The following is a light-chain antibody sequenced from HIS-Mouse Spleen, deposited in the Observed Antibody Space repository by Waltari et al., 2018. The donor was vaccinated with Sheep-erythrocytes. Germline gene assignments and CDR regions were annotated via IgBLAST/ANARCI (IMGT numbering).Light chain of an antibody. CDR2: KAS. J-gene: IGKJ1*01. V-gene: IGKV1-5*03. Sequence: DIQMTQSPSTLSASVGDRVTITCRASQSISSWLAWYQKKPGKAPKLLIYKASSLEIGVPSRFSGSGSGTEVTLTISSLQPDDFATYYCQQYNSYSTFGQGTKVEIK. CDR3: QQYNSYST. CDR1: QSISSW.